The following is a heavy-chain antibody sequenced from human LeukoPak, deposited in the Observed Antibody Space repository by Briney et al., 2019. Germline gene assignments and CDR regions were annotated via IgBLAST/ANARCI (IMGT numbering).Heavy chain of an antibody. CDR1: GITFSSYG. D-gene: IGHD2-15*01. Sequence: GGTLRLYCAASGITFSSYGMICLRQAPGKGLEWVSSISSTGGNTYYADSGKGRFTISRDNSKNTLYLQMNSLRAEDTAIYYCAKNGDRGAYCTGGTCYPYFYYYMDVWGKGTTVTI. CDR3: AKNGDRGAYCTGGTCYPYFYYYMDV. CDR2: ISSTGGNT. V-gene: IGHV3-23*01. J-gene: IGHJ6*03.